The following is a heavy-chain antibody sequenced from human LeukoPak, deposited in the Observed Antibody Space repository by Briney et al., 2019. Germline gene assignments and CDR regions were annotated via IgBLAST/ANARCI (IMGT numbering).Heavy chain of an antibody. J-gene: IGHJ4*02. CDR2: ISSSSSHI. V-gene: IGHV3-21*01. Sequence: PGGSLRLSCAASGFTFSSYSMNWVRQAPGKGLEWVSSISSSSSHIYYADSVKGRFTISRDNAKNSLYLQMNSLRAEDTAVYYCARIADSSGYYLFDYWGQGTLVTVSS. CDR1: GFTFSSYS. D-gene: IGHD3-22*01. CDR3: ARIADSSGYYLFDY.